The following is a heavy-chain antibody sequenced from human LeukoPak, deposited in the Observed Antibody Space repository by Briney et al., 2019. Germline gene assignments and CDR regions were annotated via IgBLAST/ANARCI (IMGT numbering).Heavy chain of an antibody. V-gene: IGHV1-46*01. Sequence: ASVKVSCKASGYTFTSYYMHWVRQAPGQGLEWMGIINPSGGSTSYAQKYQGRVTMTRDMSTSTVYMELSSLRSEDTAVYYCAREGGGYCTNGVCYRGEDYYYYYMDVWGKGTTVTVSS. CDR1: GYTFTSYY. CDR3: AREGGGYCTNGVCYRGEDYYYYYMDV. D-gene: IGHD2-8*01. J-gene: IGHJ6*03. CDR2: INPSGGST.